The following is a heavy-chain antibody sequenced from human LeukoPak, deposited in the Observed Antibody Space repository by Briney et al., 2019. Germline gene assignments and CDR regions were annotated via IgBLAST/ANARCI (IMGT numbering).Heavy chain of an antibody. CDR2: IMPNGETR. Sequence: PGRSLRLSCAASGFSFSNYVMHWVRQAPGKGLEYVSAIMPNGETRGYANSMKGRFTISRDNSKNTLYLQMGSLRAEDMAIYYCARDRDGGFAFDIWGQGTLVTVSS. CDR1: GFSFSNYV. J-gene: IGHJ3*02. V-gene: IGHV3-64*01. CDR3: ARDRDGGFAFDI. D-gene: IGHD2-15*01.